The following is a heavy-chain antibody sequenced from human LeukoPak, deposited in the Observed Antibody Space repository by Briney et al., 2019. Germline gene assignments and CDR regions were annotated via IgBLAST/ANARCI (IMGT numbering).Heavy chain of an antibody. V-gene: IGHV1-69*05. CDR2: IIPIFGTA. J-gene: IGHJ4*02. CDR1: GGTFSSYA. CDR3: ARGGAYYYGSGSYYFDY. D-gene: IGHD3-10*01. Sequence: SVKVSCKASGGTFSSYAISWVRQAPGQGLEWTGRIIPIFGTANYAQKFQGRVTITTDESTSTAYMELSSLRSEDTAVYYCARGGAYYYGSGSYYFDYWGQGTLVTVSS.